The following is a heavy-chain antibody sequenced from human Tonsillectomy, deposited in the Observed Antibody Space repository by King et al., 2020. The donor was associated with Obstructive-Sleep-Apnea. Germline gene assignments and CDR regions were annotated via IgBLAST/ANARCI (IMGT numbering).Heavy chain of an antibody. CDR2: IWYDGSNK. D-gene: IGHD4-17*01. Sequence: VQLVESGGGVVQPGRSLRLSCAASGFTFSSYGMHWVRQAPGKGLEWVAGIWYDGSNKYYADSVKGRFTISRDNSKNTLYLQMNSLRAEDTAVYYCAKDSYGDPVGYFDYWGQGTLVTVSS. V-gene: IGHV3-33*06. CDR1: GFTFSSYG. J-gene: IGHJ4*02. CDR3: AKDSYGDPVGYFDY.